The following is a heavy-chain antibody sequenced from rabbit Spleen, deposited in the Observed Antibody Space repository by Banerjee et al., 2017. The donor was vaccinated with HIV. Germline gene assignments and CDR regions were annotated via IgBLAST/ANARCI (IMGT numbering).Heavy chain of an antibody. CDR1: GFDFSRGYD. D-gene: IGHD7-1*01. J-gene: IGHJ6*01. V-gene: IGHV1S45*01. CDR3: ARDSGTSFSTYGMDL. CDR2: IDTSDGDT. Sequence: QEQLVESGGGLVKPGASLTLTCKASGFDFSRGYDMYWVRQAPGKGLEWIGCIDTSDGDTDYANWPKGRFTISKTSSTTVTLQMTSLTAADTATYFCARDSGTSFSTYGMDLWGPGTLVTVS.